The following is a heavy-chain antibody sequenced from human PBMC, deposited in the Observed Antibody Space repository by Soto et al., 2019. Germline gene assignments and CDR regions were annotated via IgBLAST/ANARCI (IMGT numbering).Heavy chain of an antibody. D-gene: IGHD3-16*01. Sequence: SLRLSCVASGVIFTNSTMHWVRQAPGKGLEWVALISPDGKNKYYVDSVKGRFTISRDNSKNTVYLHMNSLGVEDTAVYFCARGLLTFLGEDLWGQGTPVTVSS. CDR2: ISPDGKNK. CDR1: GVIFTNST. CDR3: ARGLLTFLGEDL. J-gene: IGHJ4*02. V-gene: IGHV3-30*04.